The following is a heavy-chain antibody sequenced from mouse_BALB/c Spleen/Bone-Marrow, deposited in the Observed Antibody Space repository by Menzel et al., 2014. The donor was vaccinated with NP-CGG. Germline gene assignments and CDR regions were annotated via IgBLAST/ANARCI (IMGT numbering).Heavy chain of an antibody. D-gene: IGHD4-1*01. J-gene: IGHJ1*01. V-gene: IGHV5-17*02. Sequence: EVMLVESGGGLVQPGGSRRLSCAASGFTFSSFGMHWVRQAPEKGLEWVAYISSGSSTIFYVDTVKGRFTISRDNPKNTLFLQMTSLRSEDTAMYYCTRGGNRDDFDVWGAGTTVTVSS. CDR2: ISSGSSTI. CDR1: GFTFSSFG. CDR3: TRGGNRDDFDV.